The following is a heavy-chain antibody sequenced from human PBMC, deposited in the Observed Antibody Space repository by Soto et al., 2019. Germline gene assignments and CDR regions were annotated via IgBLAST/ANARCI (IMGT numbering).Heavy chain of an antibody. V-gene: IGHV4-30-2*01. Sequence: SETLSLTCAVSGGSISSGGYSWSWIRQPPGKGLEWIGYIYHSGSTYYNPSLKSRVTISVDRSKNQFSLKLSSVTAADTAVYYCARGSLLTGYYVGWFDPWGQGTLVTLSS. CDR2: IYHSGST. J-gene: IGHJ5*02. CDR1: GGSISSGGYS. CDR3: ARGSLLTGYYVGWFDP. D-gene: IGHD3-9*01.